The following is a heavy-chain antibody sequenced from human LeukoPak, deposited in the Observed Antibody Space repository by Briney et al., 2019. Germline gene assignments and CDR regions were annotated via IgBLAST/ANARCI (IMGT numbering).Heavy chain of an antibody. Sequence: ASVTVSCKASGYTFTGYYMYWVRQAPGQGLEWMGWINPNSGGTNYEQRFQGRVTLTRDTSMSQAYMELSRVRSDDTAVYYCARGRKGATLFDYWGQGTLVTVSS. CDR1: GYTFTGYY. D-gene: IGHD3-10*01. CDR2: INPNSGGT. CDR3: ARGRKGATLFDY. V-gene: IGHV1-2*02. J-gene: IGHJ4*02.